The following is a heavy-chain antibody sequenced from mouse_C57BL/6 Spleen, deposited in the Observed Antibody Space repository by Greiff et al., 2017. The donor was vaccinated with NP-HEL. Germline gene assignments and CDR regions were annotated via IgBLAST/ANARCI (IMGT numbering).Heavy chain of an antibody. V-gene: IGHV5-9-1*02. Sequence: EVMLVESGDGLVKPGGSLKLSCAASGFTFSSYAMSWVRQTPEKRLEWVAYISSGGDYIYYADTVKGRFTISRDNARNTLYLQMSSLRSEDTAMYYCTRDPDGGFDYWGQGTTLTVSS. CDR3: TRDPDGGFDY. CDR1: GFTFSSYA. J-gene: IGHJ2*01. CDR2: ISSGGDYI.